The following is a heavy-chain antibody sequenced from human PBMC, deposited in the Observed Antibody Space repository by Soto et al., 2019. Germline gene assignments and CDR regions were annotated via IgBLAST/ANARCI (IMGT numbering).Heavy chain of an antibody. V-gene: IGHV4-34*02. CDR2: INDSGGT. J-gene: IGHJ4*02. CDR1: GGSFSGYY. Sequence: QVQLQQWGAGLLKPSETLSLTCAVYGGSFSGYYWSWIRQPPVKGLEWIGEINDSGGTNYNPSLTSRVTISVDTSKNQFSLKLSSVTAADTAVFYCARLRWEQPWVFDYWGQGTLVTVSS. D-gene: IGHD1-26*01. CDR3: ARLRWEQPWVFDY.